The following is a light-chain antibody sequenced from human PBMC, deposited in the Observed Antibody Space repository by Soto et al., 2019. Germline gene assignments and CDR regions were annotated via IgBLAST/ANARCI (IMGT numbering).Light chain of an antibody. V-gene: IGKV1-33*01. CDR2: DTS. J-gene: IGKJ5*01. CDR3: QQYDNLPIT. Sequence: DIQMTQSPSSLSASVGDRVTITRQARQDIKHYLNWYQQKPGKAPNLLIYDTSVLETGVPSRFSGSKSGTDFTFTISSLQPEDVATYYCQQYDNLPITFGQGTRL. CDR1: QDIKHY.